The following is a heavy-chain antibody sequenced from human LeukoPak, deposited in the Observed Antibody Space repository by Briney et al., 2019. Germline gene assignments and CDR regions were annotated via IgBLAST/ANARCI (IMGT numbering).Heavy chain of an antibody. V-gene: IGHV3-30*04. J-gene: IGHJ4*02. D-gene: IGHD3-10*01. CDR2: ISYDGSNK. CDR3: ARDTAHDYSHSGGNY. Sequence: GGSLRLSCAASGFTFSSYAMHWVRQAPGKGLEWVAVISYDGSNKYYADSVKGRFTISRDNSKNTLYLQMNSLRAEDTAVYYCARDTAHDYSHSGGNYWGQGTLVTVSS. CDR1: GFTFSSYA.